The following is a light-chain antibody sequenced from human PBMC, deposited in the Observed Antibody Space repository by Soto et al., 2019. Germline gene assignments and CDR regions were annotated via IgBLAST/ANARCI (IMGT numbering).Light chain of an antibody. Sequence: QHVLTQSPSASASLGASVNLTGTLSSGHSSYAIAWHQQQPEKGPRYLMKLNSDGSHSKGDGIPDRFSGSSSGAERYLTISSLHSEDESDYYCQTLGTGTLVFGGGTTLTFL. J-gene: IGLJ2*01. V-gene: IGLV4-69*01. CDR3: QTLGTGTLV. CDR2: LNSDGSH. CDR1: SGHSSYA.